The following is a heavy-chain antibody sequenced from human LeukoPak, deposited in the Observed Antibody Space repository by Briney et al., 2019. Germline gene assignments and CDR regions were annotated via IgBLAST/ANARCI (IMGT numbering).Heavy chain of an antibody. D-gene: IGHD2-2*01. J-gene: IGHJ6*02. CDR2: IISSRSTI. Sequence: GGSLRLSCAAPGFTFSSYSMNWVRQAPGKGLEWVSSIISSRSTIYYAGSVKGRFTISRDNAKNSLYLQMNSLRAEDTAVYYCARDSVVPAAKRSITGTVYSNYGMDVWGQGTTVTVSS. CDR1: GFTFSSYS. V-gene: IGHV3-48*01. CDR3: ARDSVVPAAKRSITGTVYSNYGMDV.